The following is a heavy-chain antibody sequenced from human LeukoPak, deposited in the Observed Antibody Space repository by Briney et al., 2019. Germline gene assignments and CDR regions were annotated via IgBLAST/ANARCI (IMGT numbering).Heavy chain of an antibody. Sequence: GASVKVSCKASGGTFSSYAISWVRQAPGQGLEWMGLINPSGGTTNYAQRFQGRVTMTRDMSTNTVYMELSSLRSEDTAVYYCARDALEATKSHYFDYWGQGTLVTVSS. CDR2: INPSGGTT. V-gene: IGHV1-46*01. CDR1: GGTFSSYA. D-gene: IGHD1-26*01. CDR3: ARDALEATKSHYFDY. J-gene: IGHJ4*02.